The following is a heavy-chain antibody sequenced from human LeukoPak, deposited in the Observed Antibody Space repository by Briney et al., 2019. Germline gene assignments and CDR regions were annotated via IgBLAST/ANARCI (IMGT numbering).Heavy chain of an antibody. CDR3: ASGTIFGAFDY. J-gene: IGHJ4*02. D-gene: IGHD3-3*01. CDR2: IYTSGST. V-gene: IGHV4-61*02. CDR1: GGSISSGSYY. Sequence: SETLSLTCTVSGGSISSGSYYWSWIRQPAGKGLEWIGRIYTSGSTNYNPSLKSRVTISVDTPKNQFSLKLGSVTAADTAVYYCASGTIFGAFDYWGQGTLVTVSS.